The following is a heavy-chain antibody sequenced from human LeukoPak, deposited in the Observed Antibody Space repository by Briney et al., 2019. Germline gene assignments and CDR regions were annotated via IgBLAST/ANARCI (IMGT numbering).Heavy chain of an antibody. CDR2: IKQDGREK. J-gene: IGHJ4*02. CDR3: ARVEDYDILTGFDY. V-gene: IGHV3-7*01. D-gene: IGHD3-9*01. CDR1: GFTFSTYW. Sequence: GGSLRLSCAASGFTFSTYWMSWVRQAPGKGLEWVANIKQDGREKYYVDSVKGRFTISRDNAKNSLYLQMNSLRAEDTAVYYCARVEDYDILTGFDYWGQGTLVTVSS.